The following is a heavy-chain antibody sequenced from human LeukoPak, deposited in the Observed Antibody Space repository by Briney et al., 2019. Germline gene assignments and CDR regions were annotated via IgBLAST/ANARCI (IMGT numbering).Heavy chain of an antibody. J-gene: IGHJ6*03. CDR3: ARGYSSSSRSYYYYYMDV. Sequence: SETLSLTCAVYGGSFSGHYWSWIRQPPGKGLEWIGEINHSGSTNYNPSLKSRVTISVDTSKNQFPLKLSSVTAADTAVYYCARGYSSSSRSYYYYYMDVWGKGTTVTVSS. CDR2: INHSGST. CDR1: GGSFSGHY. V-gene: IGHV4-34*01. D-gene: IGHD6-6*01.